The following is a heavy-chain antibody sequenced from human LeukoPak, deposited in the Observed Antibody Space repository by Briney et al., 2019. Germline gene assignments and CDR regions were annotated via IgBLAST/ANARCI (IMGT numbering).Heavy chain of an antibody. CDR3: AKEYYDILTGYYTTHFDY. CDR2: ISGDGGST. Sequence: GGSLRLSCAASGYTFDDYAMHWVRQAPGKGLEWVSLISGDGGSTYYADSVKGRFTISRDNSKNSLYLQMNSLRTEDTALYYCAKEYYDILTGYYTTHFDYWGQGTLVTVSS. V-gene: IGHV3-43*02. CDR1: GYTFDDYA. J-gene: IGHJ4*02. D-gene: IGHD3-9*01.